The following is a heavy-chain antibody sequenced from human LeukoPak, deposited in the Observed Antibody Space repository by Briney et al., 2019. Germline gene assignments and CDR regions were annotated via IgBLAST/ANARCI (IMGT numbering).Heavy chain of an antibody. Sequence: NAGGSLRLSCVASGFTFSTYSMNWVRQAPGKGLEWVSSITSSSTYIYYADSVKGRFTISRDKSKNTLYLQMNSLRAEDTAVYYCAKGVKWGLGYYFDYWGQGILVAVSS. CDR3: AKGVKWGLGYYFDY. V-gene: IGHV3-21*04. CDR1: GFTFSTYS. D-gene: IGHD2-21*01. CDR2: ITSSSTYI. J-gene: IGHJ4*02.